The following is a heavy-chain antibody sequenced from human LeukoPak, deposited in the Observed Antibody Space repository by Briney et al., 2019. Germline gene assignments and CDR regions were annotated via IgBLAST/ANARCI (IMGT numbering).Heavy chain of an antibody. CDR1: GGTFSSYA. D-gene: IGHD2-2*01. CDR2: IIPIFGTA. CDR3: ARCEVPLGYCSSTSCYGRYYYYMDI. J-gene: IGHJ6*03. V-gene: IGHV1-69*05. Sequence: GASVKVSCKASGGTFSSYAISWVRQAPGQGLEWMGGIIPIFGTANYAQKFQGRVTITTDESSSTAYMELSSLRSEDTAVYYCARCEVPLGYCSSTSCYGRYYYYMDIWGKGTTVTVSS.